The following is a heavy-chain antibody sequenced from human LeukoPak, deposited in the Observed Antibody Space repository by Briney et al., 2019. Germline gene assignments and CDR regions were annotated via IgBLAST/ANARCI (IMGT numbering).Heavy chain of an antibody. D-gene: IGHD6-6*01. Sequence: GESLKISCKGSGYSFTSYWIGWVRQMPGKGLEWMGIIYPGDSDTRYSPSFQGQVTISVDKSISTAYLQWSSLKASDTAMYYCARNGGSSISPTWWFDPWGQGTLVTVSS. CDR3: ARNGGSSISPTWWFDP. V-gene: IGHV5-51*01. CDR1: GYSFTSYW. J-gene: IGHJ5*02. CDR2: IYPGDSDT.